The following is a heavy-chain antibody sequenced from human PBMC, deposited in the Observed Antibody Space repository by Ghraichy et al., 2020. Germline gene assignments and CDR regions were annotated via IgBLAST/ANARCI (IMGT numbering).Heavy chain of an antibody. Sequence: GGSLRLSCAASGFTFSTYSMNWVRQAPGKGLEWVSYISSGGSTIYYADSVKGRFTISRDNAKNSLYLQMNSLRDEDTSIYYCARDRHHGGSNSGWFDAFDIWGHGTMVTVSS. CDR3: ARDRHHGGSNSGWFDAFDI. V-gene: IGHV3-48*02. J-gene: IGHJ3*02. CDR2: ISSGGSTI. CDR1: GFTFSTYS. D-gene: IGHD6-19*01.